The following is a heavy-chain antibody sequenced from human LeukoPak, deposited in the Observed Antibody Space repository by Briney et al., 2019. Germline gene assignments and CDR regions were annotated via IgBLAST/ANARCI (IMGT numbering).Heavy chain of an antibody. Sequence: SVKVSCKASGGTFSSYAISWVRQAPGQGLEWMGRIIPILGIANYAQKFQGRVTITADKSTSTAYMELTSLRSEDTAVYYCARDQSDYYDSSGYQYYFDHWGQGTLVTVSS. CDR1: GGTFSSYA. D-gene: IGHD3-22*01. J-gene: IGHJ4*02. V-gene: IGHV1-69*04. CDR2: IIPILGIA. CDR3: ARDQSDYYDSSGYQYYFDH.